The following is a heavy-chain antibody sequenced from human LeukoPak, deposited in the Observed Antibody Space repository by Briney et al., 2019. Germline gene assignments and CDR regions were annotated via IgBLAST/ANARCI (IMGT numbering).Heavy chain of an antibody. CDR1: GFTFSSYA. V-gene: IGHV3-15*01. CDR2: IKSKTDGGTT. Sequence: GGSLRLSCAASGFTFSSYAMSWVRQAPGKGLEWVGRIKSKTDGGTTDYAAPVKGRFTISRDDSKNTLYLQMNSLKTEDTAVYYCTTGLWSGYYISDYWGQGTLVTVSS. D-gene: IGHD3-3*01. CDR3: TTGLWSGYYISDY. J-gene: IGHJ4*02.